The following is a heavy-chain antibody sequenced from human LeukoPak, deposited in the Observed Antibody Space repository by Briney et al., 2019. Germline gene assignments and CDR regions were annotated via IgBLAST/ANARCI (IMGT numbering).Heavy chain of an antibody. CDR3: ARRHLIGNGYFDH. J-gene: IGHJ4*02. D-gene: IGHD1-1*01. V-gene: IGHV1-18*01. Sequence: ASVKVSCKASGYAFTNYGVVWLRLAPGQGLQWLGWISTFNGNTNYAQIVQDRVTMTTDTSTNTAYLELRSLRSDDTAVYYCARRHLIGNGYFDHWGQGTLVTVSS. CDR2: ISTFNGNT. CDR1: GYAFTNYG.